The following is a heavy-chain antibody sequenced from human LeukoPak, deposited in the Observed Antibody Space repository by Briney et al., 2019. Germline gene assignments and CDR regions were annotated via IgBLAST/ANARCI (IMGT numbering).Heavy chain of an antibody. Sequence: GGSLRLSCAASGFIFSSYEMNWVRQAAGKGLEWVSYISSSGSTIYYADSVKGRFTISRDNAKNSLYLQMNSLRAEDTAVYYCARMYYYDSSGYYSRSYYYYYMDVWGKGTTVTISS. V-gene: IGHV3-48*03. J-gene: IGHJ6*03. CDR3: ARMYYYDSSGYYSRSYYYYYMDV. CDR2: ISSSGSTI. D-gene: IGHD3-22*01. CDR1: GFIFSSYE.